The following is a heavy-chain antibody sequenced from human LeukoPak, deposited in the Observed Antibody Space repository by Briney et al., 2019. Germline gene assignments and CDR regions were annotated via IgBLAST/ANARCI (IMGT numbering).Heavy chain of an antibody. D-gene: IGHD3-22*01. Sequence: GGSLRLSCAASGFTFSSYAMNWVRQAPGQGLEYVSAISSNGGSTYYANSVKGRFTISRDNSKNTLYLQMGSLRAEDMAVYYCARSMRGAYYYDSSGSFDIWGQGTMVTVSS. V-gene: IGHV3-64*01. CDR1: GFTFSSYA. J-gene: IGHJ3*02. CDR3: ARSMRGAYYYDSSGSFDI. CDR2: ISSNGGST.